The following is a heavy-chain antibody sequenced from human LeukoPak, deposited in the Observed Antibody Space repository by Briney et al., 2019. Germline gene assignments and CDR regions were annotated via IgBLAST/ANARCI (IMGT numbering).Heavy chain of an antibody. CDR2: INHSGST. CDR1: GGSFSGYY. V-gene: IGHV4-34*01. J-gene: IGHJ6*02. Sequence: SETLSLTCAVYGGSFSGYYWSWVRQPPGKGLEWIGEINHSGSTNYNPSLKSRVTISVDTSENQFSLKLSSVTAADTAVYYCASPAQGYYYYGMDVWGQGTTVTVSS. CDR3: ASPAQGYYYYGMDV.